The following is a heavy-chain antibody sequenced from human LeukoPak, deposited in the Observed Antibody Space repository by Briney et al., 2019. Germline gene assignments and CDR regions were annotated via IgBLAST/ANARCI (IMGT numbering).Heavy chain of an antibody. CDR3: ARVLRLKLYYYYGMDV. J-gene: IGHJ6*02. Sequence: GGSLRLSCATSGFAFSSYGMHWVRQAPGKGLEWVAFIRYDGINKYYADSVKGRFTISRDNSKNTLYLQMNSLRAEDTAVYYCARVLRLKLYYYYGMDVWGQGTTVTVSS. CDR1: GFAFSSYG. V-gene: IGHV3-30*02. CDR2: IRYDGINK. D-gene: IGHD2-15*01.